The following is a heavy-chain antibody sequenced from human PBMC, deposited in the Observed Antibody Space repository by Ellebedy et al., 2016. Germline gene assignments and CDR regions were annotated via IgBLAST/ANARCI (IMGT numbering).Heavy chain of an antibody. CDR1: GFTFTRFA. D-gene: IGHD3-16*01. CDR3: VRGGWGTISDY. J-gene: IGHJ4*02. Sequence: GESLKISXAASGFTFTRFAMTWVRQAPGRGLDWVSTIATGGDTYYADSVKGRFTISRDNSKNTLYLQMSSLRAEDTAVYYCVRGGWGTISDYWGQGTLVTVPS. CDR2: IATGGDT. V-gene: IGHV3-23*01.